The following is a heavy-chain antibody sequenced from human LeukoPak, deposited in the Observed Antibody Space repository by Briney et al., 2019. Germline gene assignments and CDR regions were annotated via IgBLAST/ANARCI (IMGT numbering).Heavy chain of an antibody. CDR2: VYTSGST. D-gene: IGHD1-26*01. V-gene: IGHV4-61*02. J-gene: IGHJ3*02. Sequence: SETLSLTCTVSGGSISSGSYYWSWIRQPAGKGLEWIGRVYTSGSTNYNPSLKSRVTISVDTSKNQFSLKLSSVTAADTAVYYCARDGWELPHAFDIWGQGTMVTVSS. CDR3: ARDGWELPHAFDI. CDR1: GGSISSGSYY.